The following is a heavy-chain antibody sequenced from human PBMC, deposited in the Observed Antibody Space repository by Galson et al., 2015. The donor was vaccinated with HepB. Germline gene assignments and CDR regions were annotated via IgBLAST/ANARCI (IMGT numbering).Heavy chain of an antibody. Sequence: QSGAEVKKPGESLRISCKGSGYSFTSYWISWVRQMPGKGLEWMGRIDPSDSYTNYSPSFQGHVTISAGKSISTAYLQWSSLKASDTAMYYCAKTGDYEIPYYYYGMDVWGQGTTVTVSS. D-gene: IGHD4-17*01. CDR1: GYSFTSYW. J-gene: IGHJ6*02. CDR3: AKTGDYEIPYYYYGMDV. V-gene: IGHV5-10-1*01. CDR2: IDPSDSYT.